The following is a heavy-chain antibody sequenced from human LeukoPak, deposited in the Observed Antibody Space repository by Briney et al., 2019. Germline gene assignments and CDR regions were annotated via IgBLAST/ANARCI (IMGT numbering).Heavy chain of an antibody. CDR2: IRADTYAT. Sequence: GGSLRLSCAASGFTFSVSSMHWVRQASGKGLEWIGRIRADTYATDYAASVKGRFTISRDDSNHTAYLQMSSLKTEDTAVYYCITTLLDYGDSYYWGPGTLVTVSS. CDR3: ITTLLDYGDSYY. V-gene: IGHV3-73*01. J-gene: IGHJ4*02. D-gene: IGHD4-17*01. CDR1: GFTFSVSS.